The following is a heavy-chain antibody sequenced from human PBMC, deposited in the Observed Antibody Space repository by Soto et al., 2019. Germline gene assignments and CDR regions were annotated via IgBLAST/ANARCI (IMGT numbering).Heavy chain of an antibody. V-gene: IGHV1-2*02. CDR3: ARVGDPGNYYYYGMDV. CDR2: INPNSGGT. Sequence: ASVKVSCKASGYTFTGYYMHWVRQAPGQGLEWMGWINPNSGGTNYAQKFQGRVTMTRDTSISTAYMELSRLRSDDTAVYYCARVGDPGNYYYYGMDVWGQGTTVTVSS. CDR1: GYTFTGYY. D-gene: IGHD2-21*02. J-gene: IGHJ6*02.